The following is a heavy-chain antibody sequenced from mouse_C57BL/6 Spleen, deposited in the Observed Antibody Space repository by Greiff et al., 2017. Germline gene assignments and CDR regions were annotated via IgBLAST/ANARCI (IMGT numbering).Heavy chain of an antibody. CDR3: ARCDGYYVYYFGY. CDR2: INPYTGDT. J-gene: IGHJ2*01. V-gene: IGHV1-20*01. D-gene: IGHD2-3*01. CDR1: GYPFTGSF. Sequence: EVQLQQSGPELVKPGDSVKLSCKASGYPFTGSFMNWVMQSHGKSLEWIGRINPYTGDTFSNQKFKGKATLTVDKSSSTAYMELRSLTSEDSAVYYCARCDGYYVYYFGYWGQGTTLTVAS.